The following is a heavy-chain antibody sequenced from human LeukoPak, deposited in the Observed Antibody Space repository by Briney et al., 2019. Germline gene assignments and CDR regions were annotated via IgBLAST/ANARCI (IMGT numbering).Heavy chain of an antibody. CDR2: IFSNGDT. D-gene: IGHD5-24*01. Sequence: GGSLRLSCTASEFTVSRNYMLWVRQAPGKGLEWVSLIFSNGDTHYADSVRGRFTISRDTSKNTVSLQMNSLGVEDTAMYYCTRDQMNYWGQGTLVTVSS. CDR1: EFTVSRNY. V-gene: IGHV3-53*01. J-gene: IGHJ4*02. CDR3: TRDQMNY.